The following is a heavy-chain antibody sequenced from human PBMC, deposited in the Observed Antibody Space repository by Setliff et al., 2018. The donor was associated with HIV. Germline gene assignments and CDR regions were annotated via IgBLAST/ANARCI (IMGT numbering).Heavy chain of an antibody. J-gene: IGHJ4*02. V-gene: IGHV1-24*01. CDR2: SDPQYDET. D-gene: IGHD3-10*01. CDR1: SSILTQFS. Sequence: ASVKVSCKVSSSILTQFSMHWVRQAPGKGLEWMGASDPQYDETIYAQRFQGRVTLTEDTSTKTAYMELSNLKSEDTALYYCTGDYNSGSNRFDYWGQGTPVTVSS. CDR3: TGDYNSGSNRFDY.